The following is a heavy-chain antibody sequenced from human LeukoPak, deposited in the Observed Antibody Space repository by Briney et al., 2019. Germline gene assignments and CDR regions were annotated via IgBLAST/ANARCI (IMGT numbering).Heavy chain of an antibody. D-gene: IGHD3-22*01. V-gene: IGHV1-69*06. CDR1: GGTFSSYA. Sequence: SVKVSCKASGGTFSSYAISWVRQAPGQGLEWMGGIIPIFGTANYAQKFQGRVTITADKSTSTAYMELSSLRSEDTAVYYCARVAACDSSGCLLFDYWGQGTLVTVSS. CDR3: ARVAACDSSGCLLFDY. CDR2: IIPIFGTA. J-gene: IGHJ4*02.